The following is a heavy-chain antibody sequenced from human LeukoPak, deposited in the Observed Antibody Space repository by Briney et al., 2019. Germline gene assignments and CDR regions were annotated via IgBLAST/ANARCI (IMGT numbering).Heavy chain of an antibody. CDR3: ATGGKFDFWSGYHIDN. J-gene: IGHJ4*02. Sequence: GGSLRLSCEVSGFTFSSNAMHWFRQAPGKGLEWVAVISYDGSNKNFADSVKGRFTVSRDNSKHPLYLHMNSLRSDDTAMYYCATGGKFDFWSGYHIDNWGQATLVTVSS. CDR2: ISYDGSNK. CDR1: GFTFSSNA. D-gene: IGHD3-3*01. V-gene: IGHV3-30*04.